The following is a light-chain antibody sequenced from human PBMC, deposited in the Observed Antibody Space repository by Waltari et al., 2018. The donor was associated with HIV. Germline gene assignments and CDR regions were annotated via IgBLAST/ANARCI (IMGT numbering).Light chain of an antibody. CDR1: SSNIGSNI. V-gene: IGLV1-44*01. CDR3: AAWDDSLNGWV. CDR2: SNN. Sequence: QSVLTQPPSASGTPGQRVTISCSGSSSNIGSNIVNWYQQLPGTAPKPLIYSNNQRPSGFPARFSGSKSGTSASLAISGLQSEDEADYYCAAWDDSLNGWVFGGGTKLTVL. J-gene: IGLJ3*02.